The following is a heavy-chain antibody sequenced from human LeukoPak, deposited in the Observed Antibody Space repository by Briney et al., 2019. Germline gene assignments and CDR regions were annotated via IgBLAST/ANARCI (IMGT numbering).Heavy chain of an antibody. CDR3: ARGRDGYNYYWFDP. Sequence: GGSLRLSCAASGFIFSNFWMSWVRQAPGKGLEWVAVISYDGSNKYYADSVKGRFTISRDNSKNTLYLQMNSLRAEDTAVYYCARGRDGYNYYWFDPWGQGTLVTVSS. CDR1: GFIFSNFW. CDR2: ISYDGSNK. D-gene: IGHD5-24*01. J-gene: IGHJ5*02. V-gene: IGHV3-30-3*01.